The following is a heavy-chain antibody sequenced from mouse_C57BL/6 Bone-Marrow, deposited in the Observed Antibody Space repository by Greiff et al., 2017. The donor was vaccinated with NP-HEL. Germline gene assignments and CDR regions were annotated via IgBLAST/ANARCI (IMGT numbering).Heavy chain of an antibody. CDR3: RGTTGGYYAMDY. V-gene: IGHV1-15*01. CDR1: GYTFTDYE. CDR2: IDPETGGT. Sequence: QVQLKESGAELVRPGASVTLSCKASGYTFTDYEMHWVKQTPVHGLEWIGAIDPETGGTAYNQKFKGKAILTAAKSSSTAYMELRSLTAEDSAVYYCRGTTGGYYAMDYWGQGTSVTVSS. D-gene: IGHD1-1*01. J-gene: IGHJ4*01.